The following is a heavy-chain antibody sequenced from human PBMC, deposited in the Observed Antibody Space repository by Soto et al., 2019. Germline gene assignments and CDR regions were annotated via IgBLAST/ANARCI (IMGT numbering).Heavy chain of an antibody. Sequence: QVHLVESGGGVVQPGTSLRLSCAASAFTFSSYGMHGVRQAPGKGLEWVAVIWYDGGKKYYADSGKGRFTVSRDNSKNKAYLQMNSLRAEDTAVYYCARYRSGSSDYWGQGTLVTVSS. CDR1: AFTFSSYG. D-gene: IGHD5-12*01. V-gene: IGHV3-33*01. J-gene: IGHJ4*02. CDR3: ARYRSGSSDY. CDR2: IWYDGGKK.